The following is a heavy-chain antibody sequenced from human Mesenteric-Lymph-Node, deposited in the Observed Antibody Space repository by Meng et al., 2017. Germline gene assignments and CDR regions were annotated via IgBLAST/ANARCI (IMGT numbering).Heavy chain of an antibody. CDR3: ARRGYGSSAWSPY. CDR1: GGSISSGTYY. V-gene: IGHV4-39*01. J-gene: IGHJ4*02. CDR2: IYYSGNT. Sequence: QLQLQESGPGLVKPSETLSLTCTVSGGSISSGTYYWGWIRQPPGKGLEWIGSIYYSGNTYYNPSFESRVTISVDTSKNQFSLKLSSVTAADTAVYHCARRGYGSSAWSPYWGQGTLVTVSS. D-gene: IGHD6-19*01.